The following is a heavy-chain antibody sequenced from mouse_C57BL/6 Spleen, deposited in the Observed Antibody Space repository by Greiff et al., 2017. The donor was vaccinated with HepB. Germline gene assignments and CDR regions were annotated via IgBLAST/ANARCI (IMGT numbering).Heavy chain of an antibody. V-gene: IGHV1-85*01. CDR1: GYTFTSYD. D-gene: IGHD2-4*01. CDR2: IYPRDGST. Sequence: QVQLQQSGPELVKPGASVKLSCKASGYTFTSYDINWVKQRPGQGLEWIGWIYPRDGSTKYNEKFKGKATLTVDTSSSTAYMELHSLTSEDSAVYFGAGEGADDYDGGGWYFDVWGTGTTVTVSS. CDR3: AGEGADDYDGGGWYFDV. J-gene: IGHJ1*03.